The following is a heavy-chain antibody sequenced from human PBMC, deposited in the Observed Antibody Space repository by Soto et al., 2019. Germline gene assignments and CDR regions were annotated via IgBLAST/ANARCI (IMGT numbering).Heavy chain of an antibody. CDR3: AKGWATMIVYYYGMDV. Sequence: PSETLSLTCAIYGGSFSGFYWSWIRQPPGKGLEWIGEINDSGTTNYNPSLKSRVTISADTSKTHFSLRLTSVTAEDTAVYYCAKGWATMIVYYYGMDVWGQGTTVTVSS. CDR1: GGSFSGFY. D-gene: IGHD3-22*01. CDR2: INDSGTT. J-gene: IGHJ6*02. V-gene: IGHV4-34*01.